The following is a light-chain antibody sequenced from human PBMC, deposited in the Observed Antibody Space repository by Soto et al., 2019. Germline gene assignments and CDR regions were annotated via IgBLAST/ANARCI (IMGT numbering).Light chain of an antibody. V-gene: IGLV2-14*01. Sequence: QSALTQPASVSGSPGQAITISCTGTSSDVGRYNYVSWYQQHPGKAPKLMLYEVSNRPSGVSNRFSGSKSGNKASLTISGLQAEDEADYYCSSYTTSSTWVFGGGTKVTVL. CDR3: SSYTTSSTWV. CDR1: SSDVGRYNY. J-gene: IGLJ3*02. CDR2: EVS.